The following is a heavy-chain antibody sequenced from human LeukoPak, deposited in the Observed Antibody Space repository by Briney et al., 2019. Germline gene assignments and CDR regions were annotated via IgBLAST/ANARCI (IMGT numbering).Heavy chain of an antibody. J-gene: IGHJ6*03. CDR3: ARTRAPSNGRVLYYMDV. CDR1: GFTFSSYS. Sequence: GGSLRLSCAASGFTFSSYSMNWVRQAPGKGLEWVASIISISSHIYYADSVKGRFTISRDNAKNSLYLQMNSLRAEDTAVYYCARTRAPSNGRVLYYMDVWGKGTTVTVSS. V-gene: IGHV3-21*01. D-gene: IGHD2-2*01. CDR2: IISISSHI.